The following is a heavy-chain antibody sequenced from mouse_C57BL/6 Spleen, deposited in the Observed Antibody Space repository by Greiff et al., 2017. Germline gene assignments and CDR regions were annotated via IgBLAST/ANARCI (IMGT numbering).Heavy chain of an antibody. CDR1: GYAFSSSW. CDR2: IYPGDGDT. CDR3: TRNYGSFDFDD. V-gene: IGHV1-82*01. J-gene: IGHJ2*01. Sequence: QVQLKESGPELVKPGASVKLSCKASGYAFSSSWMNWVKQRPGKGLEWIGRIYPGDGDTNYNGKFKGKATLTADKSSSTAYMQLSSLTSEDSAVYFCTRNYGSFDFDDWGQGTTLTVSS. D-gene: IGHD1-1*01.